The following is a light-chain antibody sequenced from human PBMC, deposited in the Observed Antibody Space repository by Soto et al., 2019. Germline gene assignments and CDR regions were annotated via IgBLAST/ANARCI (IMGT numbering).Light chain of an antibody. Sequence: AIQMTQSPSSLSASVGHRVTITCRASQGIRNDLNRNQQKPGKAPKLLIYAASSLQSGVPAKFRGSGSGTDFTLTISSLQPEDFATYYCLQDYNYPRTFGQGTKVESK. CDR1: QGIRND. V-gene: IGKV1-6*01. J-gene: IGKJ1*01. CDR3: LQDYNYPRT. CDR2: AAS.